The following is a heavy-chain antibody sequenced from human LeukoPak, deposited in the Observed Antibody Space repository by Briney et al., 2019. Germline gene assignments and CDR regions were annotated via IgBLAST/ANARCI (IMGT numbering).Heavy chain of an antibody. CDR2: ISYDGSNK. D-gene: IGHD5-24*01. V-gene: IGHV3-30*04. CDR3: AREGDGYKPLDYFDY. J-gene: IGHJ4*02. CDR1: GFTFSSYA. Sequence: GGSLRLSCAASGFTFSSYAMHWVRQAPGKGLEWVAVISYDGSNKYYADSVKGRFTISRDNAKNSLYLQMNSLRAEDTAVYYCAREGDGYKPLDYFDYWGQGTLVTVSS.